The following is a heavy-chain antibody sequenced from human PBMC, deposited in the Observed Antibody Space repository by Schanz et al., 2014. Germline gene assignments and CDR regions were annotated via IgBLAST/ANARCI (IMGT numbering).Heavy chain of an antibody. J-gene: IGHJ4*02. Sequence: QVQLVQSGAEVKKPGASVKVSCQASGYTFNNHGISWVRQAPGQGLEWMGIINPSGGSTSYAQKFQGRVTMTRDTSTSTVYMELSSLRSEDTAVYYCARDGEAAAGCDYWGQGTLVTVSS. CDR1: GYTFNNHG. V-gene: IGHV1-46*02. CDR2: INPSGGST. CDR3: ARDGEAAAGCDY. D-gene: IGHD6-13*01.